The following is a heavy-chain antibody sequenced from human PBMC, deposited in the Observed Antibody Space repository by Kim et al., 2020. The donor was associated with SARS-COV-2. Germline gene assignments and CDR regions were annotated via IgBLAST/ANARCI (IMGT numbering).Heavy chain of an antibody. CDR1: GFTFSSYS. CDR2: ISSSSSYI. Sequence: GGSLRLSCAASGFTFSSYSMNWVRQAPGKGLEWVSSISSSSSYIYYADSVKGRFTISRDNAKNSLYLQMNSLRAEDTAVYYCARDRGWEWNYYYGMDVWGQGTTVTVSS. V-gene: IGHV3-21*01. CDR3: ARDRGWEWNYYYGMDV. D-gene: IGHD1-26*01. J-gene: IGHJ6*02.